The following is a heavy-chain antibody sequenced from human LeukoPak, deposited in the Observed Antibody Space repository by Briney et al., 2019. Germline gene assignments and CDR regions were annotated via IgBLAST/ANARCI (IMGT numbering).Heavy chain of an antibody. Sequence: SQTLSLTCAISGDSVSSNSAAWNWIRQSPSRGLEWLGRTYYRSKWYNDYAVSVKSRITINPDTSKNQFSLQLNSVTPEDTAVYYCAREGITMVRGVTNYFDYWGQGTLVTVSS. CDR3: AREGITMVRGVTNYFDY. CDR1: GDSVSSNSAA. J-gene: IGHJ4*02. CDR2: TYYRSKWYN. V-gene: IGHV6-1*01. D-gene: IGHD3-10*01.